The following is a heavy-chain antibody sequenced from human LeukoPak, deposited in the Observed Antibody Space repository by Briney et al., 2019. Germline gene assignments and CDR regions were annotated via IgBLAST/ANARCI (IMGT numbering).Heavy chain of an antibody. Sequence: GASVKVSCKASGGTFSSYAISWVRQAPGQGLEWMGRIIPIFGTANYAQKFQGRVTITTDESTSTAYMELSSLRSEDTAVYYCARGTMRGEGDFDYWGQGTLVTVSS. J-gene: IGHJ4*02. V-gene: IGHV1-69*05. D-gene: IGHD3-22*01. CDR1: GGTFSSYA. CDR2: IIPIFGTA. CDR3: ARGTMRGEGDFDY.